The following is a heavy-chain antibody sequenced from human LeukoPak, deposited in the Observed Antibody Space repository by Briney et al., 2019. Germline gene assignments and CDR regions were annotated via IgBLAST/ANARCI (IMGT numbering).Heavy chain of an antibody. J-gene: IGHJ5*02. D-gene: IGHD4-17*01. CDR3: ARGRQDYGDYVESWFDP. CDR2: INHSGST. CDR1: GGSFSGYY. Sequence: TSETLSLTCAVYGGSFSGYYWSWIRQPPGKGLEWIGEINHSGSTNYNPSLKSRVTISVDTSKNQFSLKLSSVTAADTAVYYCARGRQDYGDYVESWFDPWGQGTLVTASS. V-gene: IGHV4-34*01.